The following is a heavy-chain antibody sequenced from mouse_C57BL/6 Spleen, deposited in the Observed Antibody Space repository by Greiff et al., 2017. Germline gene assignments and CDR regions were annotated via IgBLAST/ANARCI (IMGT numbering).Heavy chain of an antibody. CDR1: GYTFTSYW. D-gene: IGHD2-4*01. CDR3: ARIYYDYDGLDY. V-gene: IGHV1-53*01. Sequence: QVQLQQPGTELVKPGASVKLSCKASGYTFTSYWMHWVKQRPGQGLEWIGNINPSNGGTNYNEKFKSKATLTVDKSTSTAYMQLSSLTSEDSAVXYCARIYYDYDGLDYWGQGTTLTVSS. CDR2: INPSNGGT. J-gene: IGHJ2*01.